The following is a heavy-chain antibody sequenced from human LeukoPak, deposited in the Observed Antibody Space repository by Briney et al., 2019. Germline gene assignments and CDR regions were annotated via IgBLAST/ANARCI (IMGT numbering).Heavy chain of an antibody. D-gene: IGHD2-21*01. CDR1: GYTFTSYD. CDR3: ARGLGAYSTYCFDY. J-gene: IGHJ4*02. V-gene: IGHV1-8*01. Sequence: ASVKVSCKASGYTFTSYDIDWVRQATGQGLEWMGWMNPNSGNTGYAQKFQGRVTMTRNTSISTAYMELSSLRSEDTAVYYCARGLGAYSTYCFDYWGQGTLVTVSS. CDR2: MNPNSGNT.